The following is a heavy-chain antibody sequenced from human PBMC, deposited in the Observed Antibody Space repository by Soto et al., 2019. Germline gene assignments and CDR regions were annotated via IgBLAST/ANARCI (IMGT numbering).Heavy chain of an antibody. Sequence: QLQLQESGPGLVKPSETLSLTCTVPGGSISSSSYYWRWIRQPPGKGLEWSGSIYYSVSTYYNPSLKSRVTISVDTSKNQISRKLNSVTAADTAVYYCARNLPAAKFYAFDIWGQGTMVTVSS. CDR2: IYYSVST. V-gene: IGHV4-39*01. J-gene: IGHJ3*02. CDR1: GGSISSSSYY. CDR3: ARNLPAAKFYAFDI. D-gene: IGHD2-2*01.